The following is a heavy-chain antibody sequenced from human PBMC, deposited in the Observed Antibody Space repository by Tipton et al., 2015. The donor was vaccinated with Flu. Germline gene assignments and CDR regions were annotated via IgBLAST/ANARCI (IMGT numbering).Heavy chain of an antibody. V-gene: IGHV4-38-2*01. CDR2: MYHSGHT. D-gene: IGHD3-16*01. Sequence: LRLSCDVAIYSITSGYYWGWIRQPPGKGLEWIANMYHSGHTYYNPSLKSRVTISVDTSKNQFSLKLSSVTAADTAVYYCARAPSGLYADYWGQGTLVTVSS. CDR1: IYSITSGYY. CDR3: ARAPSGLYADY. J-gene: IGHJ4*02.